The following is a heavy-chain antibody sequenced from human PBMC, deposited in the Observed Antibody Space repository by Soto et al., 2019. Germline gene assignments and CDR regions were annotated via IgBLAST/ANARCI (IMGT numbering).Heavy chain of an antibody. Sequence: GASVKVSCKASGDTVSKFLINWVRQAPGQGPEWMGGIIPMFGTTNYARKFRGRLTITADESTTTAYMELSSLQSEDTAVYYCAREIGYGDFSAALLDWGQGTLVTVSS. V-gene: IGHV1-69*13. CDR1: GDTVSKFL. CDR2: IIPMFGTT. CDR3: AREIGYGDFSAALLD. J-gene: IGHJ4*02. D-gene: IGHD4-17*01.